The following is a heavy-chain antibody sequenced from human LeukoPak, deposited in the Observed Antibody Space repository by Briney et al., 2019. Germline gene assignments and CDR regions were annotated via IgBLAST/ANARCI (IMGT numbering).Heavy chain of an antibody. D-gene: IGHD3-22*01. CDR3: ARVGYYDSSGYPRY. V-gene: IGHV1-2*02. CDR2: INPNSGGT. CDR1: GYTFTGYY. J-gene: IGHJ4*02. Sequence: ASVKVSCKASGYTFTGYYMHWVRQAPGQGLEWMGWINPNSGGTNYAQKFQGRVTMTRDTSISTAYMELSRLRSDDTAVCYCARVGYYDSSGYPRYWGQGTLVTVSS.